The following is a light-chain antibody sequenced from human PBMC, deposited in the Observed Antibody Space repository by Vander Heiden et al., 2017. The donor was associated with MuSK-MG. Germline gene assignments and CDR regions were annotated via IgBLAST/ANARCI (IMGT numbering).Light chain of an antibody. Sequence: QSVLTQPPSVSGAPGQMVTISCTGSRPNIGAGYNVHWYQQRPGTAPKLLIYGNDNRPSGVPDRFSGSKSGTSAALAITGLQAEDEADFYCQSYDRSLSGLVFGGGTKLTVL. CDR1: RPNIGAGYN. CDR2: GND. CDR3: QSYDRSLSGLV. V-gene: IGLV1-40*01. J-gene: IGLJ3*02.